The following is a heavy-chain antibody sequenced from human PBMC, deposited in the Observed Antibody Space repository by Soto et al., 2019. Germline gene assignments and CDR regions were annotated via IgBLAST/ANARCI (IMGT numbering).Heavy chain of an antibody. CDR3: ARDSSSGLDV. CDR2: INSDGSAT. J-gene: IGHJ6*02. V-gene: IGHV3-74*03. Sequence: EVQLVESGGGLVQPGGSLRLSCAASGFTFSSRWMHWVRQPPGKGLVWVSHINSDGSATTYADSEKGRITISRENAKNTLYLQMDSLRAEDTAVYYCARDSSSGLDVWGQGTPVTVSS. CDR1: GFTFSSRW.